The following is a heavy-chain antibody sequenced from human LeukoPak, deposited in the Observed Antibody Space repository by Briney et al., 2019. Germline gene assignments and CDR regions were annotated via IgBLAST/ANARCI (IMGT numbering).Heavy chain of an antibody. CDR3: ARGSPDYYYMDV. J-gene: IGHJ6*03. D-gene: IGHD3-10*01. CDR1: GFTFSSYA. Sequence: GGSLRLSCAASGFTFSSYALSWVRQAPGRGLEWVSDISGNGGSTYYADSVKGRFTISRDNSKNTVYLQMNSLRVEDTAVYYCARGSPDYYYMDVWGKGTTVTVSS. V-gene: IGHV3-23*01. CDR2: ISGNGGST.